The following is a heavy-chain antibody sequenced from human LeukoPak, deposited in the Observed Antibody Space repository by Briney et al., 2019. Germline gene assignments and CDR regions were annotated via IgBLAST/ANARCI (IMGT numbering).Heavy chain of an antibody. CDR2: IYYSGRT. J-gene: IGHJ3*02. Sequence: SETLSLTCTVSGVSISDYYWNWMRQPPGKGLEWIGYIYYSGRTNYNPSLKSRVSISVDTSKNQFPLKLSSVTAADTAVYYCARDFRGSVDAFDIWGQGTMVAVSS. CDR1: GVSISDYY. V-gene: IGHV4-59*01. CDR3: ARDFRGSVDAFDI.